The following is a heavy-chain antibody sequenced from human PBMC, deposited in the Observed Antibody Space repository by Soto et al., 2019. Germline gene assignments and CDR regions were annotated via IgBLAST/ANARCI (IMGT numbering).Heavy chain of an antibody. J-gene: IGHJ4*02. CDR1: GDTFTDYY. D-gene: IGHD2-21*02. CDR3: ARGGHVVVVTAALDY. CDR2: VNPSGGHT. Sequence: QVQLMQSGAEVKKPGASVKVSCKASGDTFTDYYIHWVRQAPGQGLEWMGTVNPSGGHTTYAQHFLGRVTMTRDTSTSTLYRELTGLASDDTAIYYCARGGHVVVVTAALDYWGQGTLVTVSS. V-gene: IGHV1-46*01.